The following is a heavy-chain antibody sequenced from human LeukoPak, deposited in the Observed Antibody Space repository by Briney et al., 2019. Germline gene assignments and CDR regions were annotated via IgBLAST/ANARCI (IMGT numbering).Heavy chain of an antibody. Sequence: PGGSLRLSCAASGFTFRSFGMHWVRQTPGKGLEWVAVISYDGSNKYYADSVKGRFTISRDNSKNTLYLQMNSLRAEDTAVYYCALNEGGYSGYDLYYFDYWGQGTLVTVSS. CDR2: ISYDGSNK. V-gene: IGHV3-30*03. D-gene: IGHD5-12*01. CDR3: ALNEGGYSGYDLYYFDY. J-gene: IGHJ4*02. CDR1: GFTFRSFG.